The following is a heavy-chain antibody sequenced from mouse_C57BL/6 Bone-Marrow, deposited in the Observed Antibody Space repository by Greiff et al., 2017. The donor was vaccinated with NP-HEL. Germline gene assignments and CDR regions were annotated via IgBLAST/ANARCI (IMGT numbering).Heavy chain of an antibody. J-gene: IGHJ2*01. CDR1: GYTFTSYW. Sequence: QVQLQQPGAELVKPGASVKLSCKASGYTFTSYWMHWVKQRPGLGLEWIGRIDPNSGGTKYNEKFKSKATLTVDKPSSTAYMQLSSLTSEDSAVYYCARCTNWEGYYFDYWGQGTTLTVSS. D-gene: IGHD4-1*01. CDR3: ARCTNWEGYYFDY. V-gene: IGHV1-72*01. CDR2: IDPNSGGT.